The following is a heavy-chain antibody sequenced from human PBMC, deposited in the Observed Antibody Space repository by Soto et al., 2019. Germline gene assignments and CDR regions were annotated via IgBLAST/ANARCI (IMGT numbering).Heavy chain of an antibody. D-gene: IGHD1-26*01. V-gene: IGHV3-74*01. Sequence: EVQLVESGGGLVQPGGSLRLSCAASGFTFSIYWMHWVRQAPGKGAVWVSRIDNAGSSARYADSVKGRFTISRDNAKITVYLQRIGLRAEGTAVYYCTRVGGTVSGMDVWGQGTTVTVSS. CDR1: GFTFSIYW. CDR2: IDNAGSSA. CDR3: TRVGGTVSGMDV. J-gene: IGHJ6*02.